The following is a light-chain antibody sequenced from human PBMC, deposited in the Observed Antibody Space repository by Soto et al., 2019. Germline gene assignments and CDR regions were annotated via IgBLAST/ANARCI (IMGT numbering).Light chain of an antibody. J-gene: IGLJ2*01. CDR3: ETWDSNTHV. CDR2: LEGSGSY. Sequence: QLVLTQSSSASASMGTSVKLTCTLSSGHSSYIIAWHQQQPGKAPRYLMKLEGSGSYNKGSGVPDRFSGSSSGADRYLTISNLQSEDEADYYCETWDSNTHVFSGGTKVTVL. V-gene: IGLV4-60*03. CDR1: SGHSSYI.